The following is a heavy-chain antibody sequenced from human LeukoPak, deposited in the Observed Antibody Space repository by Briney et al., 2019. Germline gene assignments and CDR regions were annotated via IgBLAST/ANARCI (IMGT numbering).Heavy chain of an antibody. CDR2: ISSSSNTI. J-gene: IGHJ4*02. CDR1: GFTFSRYS. V-gene: IGHV3-48*01. D-gene: IGHD3-22*01. Sequence: PGGSLRLSCAASGFTFSRYSMNWVRQAPGKGLEWVSYISSSSNTIYYADSVKGRFTISRDNSKNTLYLQMNSLRAEDTAVYYCAKDRYDSSGYSIFDYWGQGTLVTVSS. CDR3: AKDRYDSSGYSIFDY.